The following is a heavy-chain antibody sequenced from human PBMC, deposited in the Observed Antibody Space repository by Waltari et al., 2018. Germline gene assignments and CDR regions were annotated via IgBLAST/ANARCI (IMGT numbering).Heavy chain of an antibody. D-gene: IGHD3-22*01. CDR3: ARDVYYDRSGFDC. CDR1: GGTFSSYA. V-gene: IGHV1-69*13. Sequence: QVQLVQSGAEVKKPGSSVRVSCKASGGTFSSYAISWVRQAPGQGLEWMGAVKPIFGTLHVAQRVLGRLTMTADDSTDTGYMDLTDLRSEDTAIYYCARDVYYDRSGFDCWGQGTLVTVSS. J-gene: IGHJ4*02. CDR2: VKPIFGTL.